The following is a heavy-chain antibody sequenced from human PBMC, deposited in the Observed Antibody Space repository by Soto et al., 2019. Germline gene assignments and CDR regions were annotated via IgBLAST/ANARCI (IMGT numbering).Heavy chain of an antibody. CDR1: GFTFSSYG. Sequence: QVQLVESGGGVVQPGRSLRLTCAASGFTFSSYGMHWVRQAPGKGLEWVAVISYDGSNKYYADSVKGRFTISRDNSKNTLYLQMNSLRAEDTAVYYCAKDQLWFGELSSFDYWGQGTLVTVSS. V-gene: IGHV3-30*18. CDR2: ISYDGSNK. J-gene: IGHJ4*02. CDR3: AKDQLWFGELSSFDY. D-gene: IGHD3-10*01.